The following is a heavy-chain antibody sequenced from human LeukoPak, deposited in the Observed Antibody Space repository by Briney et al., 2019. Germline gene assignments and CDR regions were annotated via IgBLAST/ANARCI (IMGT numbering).Heavy chain of an antibody. J-gene: IGHJ4*02. CDR3: ARAVRYFDWSAIDY. CDR2: VIPIFGTA. V-gene: IGHV1-69*05. D-gene: IGHD3-9*01. CDR1: GGTFSSYA. Sequence: ASVKVSCKAPGGTFSSYAISWVRQAPGQGLEWMGGVIPIFGTANYAQKFQGRVTITTDESTSTAYMELSSLRSEDTAVYYCARAVRYFDWSAIDYWGQGTLVTVSS.